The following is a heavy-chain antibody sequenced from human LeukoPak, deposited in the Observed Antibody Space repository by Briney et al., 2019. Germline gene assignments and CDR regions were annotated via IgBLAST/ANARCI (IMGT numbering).Heavy chain of an antibody. Sequence: ETLSLTCTVSAYSISNGYYWGWIRQPPGKGLEWVSAISGSGGSTYYADSVKGRFTISRDNSKNTLYLQMNSLRAEDTAVYYCAKEGGYDYVWGSYRYPFAFDIWGQGTMVTVSS. V-gene: IGHV3-23*01. J-gene: IGHJ3*02. CDR1: AYSISNGYY. D-gene: IGHD3-16*02. CDR2: ISGSGGST. CDR3: AKEGGYDYVWGSYRYPFAFDI.